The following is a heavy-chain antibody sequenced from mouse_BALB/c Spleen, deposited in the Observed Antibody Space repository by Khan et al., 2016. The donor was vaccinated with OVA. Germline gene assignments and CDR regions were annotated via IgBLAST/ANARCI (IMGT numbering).Heavy chain of an antibody. Sequence: VQLQQSGAELVKPGASVKLSCKASGYTFTSYWMHWVKLRPGQGFEWIGEINPTNGDTNYNEKFKDKATLTSDKSSSTAYMQLSSLTSEDSAVYDCTLGYYPYDKMDHWGQGTSVTVSS. CDR3: TLGYYPYDKMDH. CDR2: INPTNGDT. CDR1: GYTFTSYW. V-gene: IGHV1S81*02. J-gene: IGHJ4*01. D-gene: IGHD1-1*02.